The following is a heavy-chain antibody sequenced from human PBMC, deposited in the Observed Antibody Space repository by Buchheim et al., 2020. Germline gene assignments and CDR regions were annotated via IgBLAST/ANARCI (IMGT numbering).Heavy chain of an antibody. J-gene: IGHJ5*02. Sequence: EVQLLESGGGFVQPGGSLRLSCAASGFTFSNHAMNWVRQAPGKGLEWVSRVGDSGGSIYYADSVKGRFTISRDNPKNTLYLQMNSLRAEDTAVYYCAKDLSGEGVGNWFDPWGQGTL. D-gene: IGHD3-10*01. V-gene: IGHV3-23*01. CDR1: GFTFSNHA. CDR3: AKDLSGEGVGNWFDP. CDR2: VGDSGGSI.